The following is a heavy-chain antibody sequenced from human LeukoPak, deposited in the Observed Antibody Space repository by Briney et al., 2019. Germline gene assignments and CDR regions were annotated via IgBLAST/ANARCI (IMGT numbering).Heavy chain of an antibody. J-gene: IGHJ4*02. V-gene: IGHV1-18*01. CDR2: ISAYNGNT. D-gene: IGHD5-24*01. CDR1: GYTFTSYG. CDR3: ARDSGSEMATSDFDY. Sequence: ASVKVSCKASGYTFTSYGSSWVRQAPGQGLEWMGWISAYNGNTNYAQKLQGRVTITTETSTTPAYMELRSLRADDTAVYYCARDSGSEMATSDFDYWGQGTLVTVSS.